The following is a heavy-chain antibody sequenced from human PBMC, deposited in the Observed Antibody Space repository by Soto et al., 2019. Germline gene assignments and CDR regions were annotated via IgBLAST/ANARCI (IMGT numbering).Heavy chain of an antibody. D-gene: IGHD2-21*01. CDR2: IYYSGST. CDR1: GGSISSGDYY. Sequence: TLSLTCTVSGGSISSGDYYWSWIRQPPGKGLEWIGYIYYSGSTYYNPSLKSRVTISVDTSKNQFSLKLSSVTAADTAVYYCARATRDYSRRGYYYYGMDVWGQGTTVTVSS. V-gene: IGHV4-30-4*01. J-gene: IGHJ6*02. CDR3: ARATRDYSRRGYYYYGMDV.